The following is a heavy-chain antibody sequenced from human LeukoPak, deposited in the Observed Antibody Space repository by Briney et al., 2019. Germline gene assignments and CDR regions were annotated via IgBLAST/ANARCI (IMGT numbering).Heavy chain of an antibody. J-gene: IGHJ4*02. D-gene: IGHD3-22*01. Sequence: GGSLRLSSAASGFTFCYYAMSWVRQAPGKGLEWVSSISGSGDVTFYTDPVKGRFTISRDNSKNTLYLQMNSLRAEDTAVYYCAKDRPNYYESNGHYYRLNGDYWGQGTLVTVSS. CDR2: ISGSGDVT. V-gene: IGHV3-23*01. CDR1: GFTFCYYA. CDR3: AKDRPNYYESNGHYYRLNGDY.